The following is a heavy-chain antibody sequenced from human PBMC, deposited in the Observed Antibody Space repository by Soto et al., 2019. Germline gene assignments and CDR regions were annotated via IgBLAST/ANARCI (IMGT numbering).Heavy chain of an antibody. V-gene: IGHV4-39*01. J-gene: IGHJ4*01. CDR3: ARLFTENYNIDY. CDR1: GGSISSNSHY. D-gene: IGHD1-20*01. CDR2: IFHSGST. Sequence: PSETLSLTCTVSGGSISSNSHYWGWIRQTPGKGLEWIGSIFHSGSTKYSASRKSRVTISVDTSKDQFSLRLSSVTAADTAVYFCARLFTENYNIDYWGQGTLVTVS.